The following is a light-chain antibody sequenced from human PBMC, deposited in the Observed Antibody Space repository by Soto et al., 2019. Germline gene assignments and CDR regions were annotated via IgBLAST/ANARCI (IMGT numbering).Light chain of an antibody. V-gene: IGKV3-15*01. J-gene: IGKJ4*01. Sequence: EIVLTQSPATLSLSPGERATLSCRASQSVNNYLAWYQQKPGQAPRLLIYGASTRATGIPARFSGSGSGTEFTLTISSLQSEDFAVYYCQQCKDWPLTFGGGTKVDIK. CDR1: QSVNNY. CDR3: QQCKDWPLT. CDR2: GAS.